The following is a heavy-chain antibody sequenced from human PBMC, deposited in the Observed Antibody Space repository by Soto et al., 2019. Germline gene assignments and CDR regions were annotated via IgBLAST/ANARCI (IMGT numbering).Heavy chain of an antibody. D-gene: IGHD3-9*01. CDR2: LYNTGST. Sequence: ETLSLTCTVSGGSISRYYWSWIRQTPGKGLEWIGYLYNTGSTIYNPSLESRVTISVDTSKNQFSLKLNSVTAADTAMYYCAHILGGSQFYYCGQGTPVTVS. CDR1: GGSISRYY. V-gene: IGHV4-59*01. CDR3: AHILGGSQFYY. J-gene: IGHJ4*02.